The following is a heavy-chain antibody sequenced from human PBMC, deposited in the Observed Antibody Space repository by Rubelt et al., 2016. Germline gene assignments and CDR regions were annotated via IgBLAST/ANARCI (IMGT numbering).Heavy chain of an antibody. Sequence: QVQLVQSGAEVKKPGASVKVSCRASGFSFTSYAMHWVRQAPGQRLEWMGWINAGDGNTKYSQNFQGRVAITRDTSASTGYMELSSLRSEDTAVYYCAREYSSTWYDGMDVWGQGTTVTVSS. D-gene: IGHD6-13*01. CDR2: INAGDGNT. V-gene: IGHV1-3*01. CDR1: GFSFTSYA. J-gene: IGHJ6*02. CDR3: AREYSSTWYDGMDV.